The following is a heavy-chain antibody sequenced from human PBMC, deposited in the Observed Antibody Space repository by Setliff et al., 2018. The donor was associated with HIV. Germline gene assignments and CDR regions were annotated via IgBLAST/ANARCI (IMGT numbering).Heavy chain of an antibody. D-gene: IGHD3-16*02. CDR3: ARATDPTSFDYVWGSYRYTLGH. V-gene: IGHV1-69*13. Sequence: SVKVSCKTSGVSFSNYAISWVRQAPGQGLEWVGGIIPMFGTTNYAPEFQDRVTITADESTSTAYLEMGNLRSEDTAVYFCARATDPTSFDYVWGSYRYTLGHWGQGTLVTVSS. CDR2: IIPMFGTT. CDR1: GVSFSNYA. J-gene: IGHJ4*02.